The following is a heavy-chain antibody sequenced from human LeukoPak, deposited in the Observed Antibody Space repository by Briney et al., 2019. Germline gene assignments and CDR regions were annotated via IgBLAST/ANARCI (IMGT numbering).Heavy chain of an antibody. J-gene: IGHJ5*02. CDR1: GYTFTGYY. V-gene: IGHV1-2*02. CDR3: ARILNSWFDP. CDR2: INPNSGGT. Sequence: ASVKVSCKASGYTFTGYYMHWVRQAPGQGLEWMGWINPNSGGTNYAQSFQGNVTMTRDTSINTAYLELSRLRFDDTAVYYCARILNSWFDPWGQGTLITVSS.